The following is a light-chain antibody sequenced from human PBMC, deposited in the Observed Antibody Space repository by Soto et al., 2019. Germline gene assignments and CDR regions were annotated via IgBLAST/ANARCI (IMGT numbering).Light chain of an antibody. Sequence: QSALTQPPSVSGAPGQRVTISCTGSSSNIGGGYDVHWYQQLPGTAPKLLIYSNTHRPSGVPDRFSGTKSGTSASLAITGLQAEDEADYYCQSYDSSLSGVVFGGGTKLTVL. CDR2: SNT. V-gene: IGLV1-40*01. CDR1: SSNIGGGYD. CDR3: QSYDSSLSGVV. J-gene: IGLJ2*01.